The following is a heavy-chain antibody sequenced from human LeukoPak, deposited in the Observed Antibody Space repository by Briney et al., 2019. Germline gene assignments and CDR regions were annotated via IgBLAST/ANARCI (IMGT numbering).Heavy chain of an antibody. CDR3: ARDRRLSRTPFDY. J-gene: IGHJ4*02. V-gene: IGHV3-53*01. Sequence: GGSLRLSCAASGFTVSSNYMSWVRHAPGKGLEWVSVIYSGGSTYYADSVKGRFTISRDNSKNTLYLQMNSLRAEDTAVYYCARDRRLSRTPFDYWGQGTLVTVSS. CDR1: GFTVSSNY. CDR2: IYSGGST. D-gene: IGHD2-2*01.